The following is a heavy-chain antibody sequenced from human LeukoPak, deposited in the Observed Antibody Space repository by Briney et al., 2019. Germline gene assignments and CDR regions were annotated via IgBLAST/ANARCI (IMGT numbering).Heavy chain of an antibody. CDR3: TADLGTTSLQDYYYYMDV. CDR2: IKSKTDGATT. Sequence: PGGSLRLSCAASGFTFSSAWMSWVRQAPGKGLEWVGRIKSKTDGATTDYTAPVKGRFTSSRDDSKNTLYLQMNSLKTEDTAVYYCTADLGTTSLQDYYYYMDVWGDGTTVTVSS. J-gene: IGHJ6*03. D-gene: IGHD1-7*01. V-gene: IGHV3-15*01. CDR1: GFTFSSAW.